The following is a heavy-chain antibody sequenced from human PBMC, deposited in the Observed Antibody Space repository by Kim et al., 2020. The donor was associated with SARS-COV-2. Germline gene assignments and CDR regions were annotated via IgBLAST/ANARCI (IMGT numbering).Heavy chain of an antibody. V-gene: IGHV4-31*03. CDR3: ARAHPTSTGGMDFDY. J-gene: IGHJ4*02. D-gene: IGHD6-25*01. CDR2: IYYSGST. CDR1: GGSISSGGYY. Sequence: SETLSLTCTVSGGSISSGGYYWSWIRQHPGKGLEWIGYIYYSGSTYYNPSLKSRVTISVDTSKNQFSLKLSSVTAADTAVYYCARAHPTSTGGMDFDYWGQGALVTVSS.